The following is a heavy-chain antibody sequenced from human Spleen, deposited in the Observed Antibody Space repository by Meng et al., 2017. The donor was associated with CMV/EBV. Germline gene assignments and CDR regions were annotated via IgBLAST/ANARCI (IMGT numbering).Heavy chain of an antibody. J-gene: IGHJ4*02. CDR3: AREWSRYYFDC. D-gene: IGHD3-3*01. CDR2: IYSDGRT. V-gene: IGHV3-53*01. Sequence: GESLKISCAASGFTVSSSFMTWVRQAPGKGLEWVSVIYSDGRTYYADSVKGRFTISRDISKDTLYLQMNSLRPEDTAVYYCAREWSRYYFDCWGQGTLVTVS. CDR1: GFTVSSSF.